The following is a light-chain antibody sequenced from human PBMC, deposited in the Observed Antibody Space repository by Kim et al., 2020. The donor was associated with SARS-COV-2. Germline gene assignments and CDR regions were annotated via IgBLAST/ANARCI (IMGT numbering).Light chain of an antibody. V-gene: IGLV6-57*02. J-gene: IGLJ2*01. CDR2: EFD. CDR1: SGDIARNY. Sequence: NFTLTQPHSVSESPGKTVTISCTGSSGDIARNYVQWYQQRPGSGPTTVIYEFDQRPSGVPDRFSGSIATSSNSAYLTISGLETEDEADYFCQTYDSGNVVFGGGTQLTVL. CDR3: QTYDSGNVV.